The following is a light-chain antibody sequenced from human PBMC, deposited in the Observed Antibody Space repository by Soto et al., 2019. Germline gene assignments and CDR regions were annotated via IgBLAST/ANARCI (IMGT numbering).Light chain of an antibody. CDR1: SSADGGYNY. Sequence: QSVLTQPASVSGSHGQSITISCTGTSSADGGYNYVSWYKQHPGKAPKLTIYEVSNRPSGASNRFSGSKSGNTASLTIYGLQAEDEADYYCSSYTSSSTAYVFXTGAKVTGL. V-gene: IGLV2-14*01. CDR2: EVS. CDR3: SSYTSSSTAYV. J-gene: IGLJ1*01.